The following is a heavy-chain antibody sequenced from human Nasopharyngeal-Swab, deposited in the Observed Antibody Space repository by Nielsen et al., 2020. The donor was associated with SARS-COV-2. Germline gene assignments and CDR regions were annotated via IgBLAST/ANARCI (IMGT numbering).Heavy chain of an antibody. Sequence: GGSLRLSCAASGFTFSSYSMNWVRQAPGKGLEWVSSISSSSSYIYYADSVKGRFTISRDNAKNSLYLQMNSLRAGDTAVYYCARVEMATITTSYYYYYGMDVWGQGTTVTVSS. CDR2: ISSSSSYI. D-gene: IGHD5-24*01. V-gene: IGHV3-21*01. J-gene: IGHJ6*02. CDR1: GFTFSSYS. CDR3: ARVEMATITTSYYYYYGMDV.